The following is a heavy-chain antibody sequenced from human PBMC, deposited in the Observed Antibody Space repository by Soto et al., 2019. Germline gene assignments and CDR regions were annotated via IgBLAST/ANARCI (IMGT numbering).Heavy chain of an antibody. CDR1: GGSISSGGYY. V-gene: IGHV4-31*03. CDR3: ARYSGSGSQLNLYYFDY. D-gene: IGHD3-10*01. Sequence: PSGTLSLTCTASGGSISSGGYYWSWIRQHPGKGLEWIGYIYYSGSTYYNPSLKSRVTISVDTSKNQFSLKLSSVTAADTAVYYCARYSGSGSQLNLYYFDYWGQGTLVTVSS. CDR2: IYYSGST. J-gene: IGHJ4*02.